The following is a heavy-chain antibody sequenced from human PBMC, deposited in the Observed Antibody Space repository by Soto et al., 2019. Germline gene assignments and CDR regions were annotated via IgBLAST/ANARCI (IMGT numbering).Heavy chain of an antibody. D-gene: IGHD3-10*02. CDR1: GLTFSYSY. V-gene: IGHV3-11*01. Sequence: VQLVESGGGVVKPGGSLRLSCAASGLTFSYSYLNWIRQAPGKGLEWLAFISSNGSSIFYAGSVKGRFTISRDNAKNSLYLQMNSLRAEDTSMYYCARVMSGEWGYAMDCWGQGTTVNVSS. CDR2: ISSNGSSI. CDR3: ARVMSGEWGYAMDC. J-gene: IGHJ6*02.